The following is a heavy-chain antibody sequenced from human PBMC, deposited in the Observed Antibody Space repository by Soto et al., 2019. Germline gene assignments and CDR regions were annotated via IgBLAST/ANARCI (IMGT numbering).Heavy chain of an antibody. CDR1: GGSISSYY. V-gene: IGHV4-59*01. CDR3: ARGDYGSGYYYYMDV. CDR2: IYYSGST. D-gene: IGHD3-10*01. Sequence: SETLSLTCTVSGGSISSYYWSWIRQPPGKGLEWIGYIYYSGSTNYNPSLKSRVTISVDTSKNQFSLKLSSVTAADTAVYYCARGDYGSGYYYYMDVWGKGTTVTVSS. J-gene: IGHJ6*03.